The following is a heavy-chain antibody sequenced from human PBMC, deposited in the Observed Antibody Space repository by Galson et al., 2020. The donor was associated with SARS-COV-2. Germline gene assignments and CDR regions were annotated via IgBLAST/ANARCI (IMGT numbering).Heavy chain of an antibody. J-gene: IGHJ2*01. CDR2: ISSSSRNI. D-gene: IGHD2-21*01. CDR1: GFTFKSFG. CDR3: ARDIDIIYCGGDCSLHWYFDF. Sequence: GGSLRLSCAASGFTFKSFGINWVRQAPGKGLEWVSYISSSSRNIYYADSVKGRFTISRDNAKNSLHLQMNSLRVEDTAVYYCARDIDIIYCGGDCSLHWYFDFWGRGTLVTVSS. V-gene: IGHV3-48*04.